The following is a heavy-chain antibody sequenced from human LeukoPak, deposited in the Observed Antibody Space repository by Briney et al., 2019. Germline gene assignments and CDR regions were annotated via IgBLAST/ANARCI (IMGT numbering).Heavy chain of an antibody. CDR3: TTDPLQHYDILTGSTPGCHPGPGQFDY. CDR2: IKSKTDGGTT. D-gene: IGHD3-9*01. CDR1: GFTFSNAW. V-gene: IGHV3-15*01. J-gene: IGHJ4*02. Sequence: GGSLRLSCAASGFTFSNAWMSWVRQAPGKGLEWVGRIKSKTDGGTTDYAAPVKGRFTISRDDSKNTLYLQMNSLKTEDTAVYYCTTDPLQHYDILTGSTPGCHPGPGQFDYWGQGTLVTVSS.